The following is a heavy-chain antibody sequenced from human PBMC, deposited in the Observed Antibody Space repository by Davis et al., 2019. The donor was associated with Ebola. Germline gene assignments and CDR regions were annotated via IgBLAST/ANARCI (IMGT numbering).Heavy chain of an antibody. Sequence: GESLKISCAASGFNFNRYGMYWFRLAPGKGLEWLSYIGANSDHINYAEFIKGRFTISRDNARDSLSLHMSGLRDDDTAVYYCARRIILDSRGGVDVWGQGTTVIVSS. CDR3: ARRIILDSRGGVDV. V-gene: IGHV3-48*02. CDR1: GFNFNRYG. J-gene: IGHJ6*02. CDR2: IGANSDHI. D-gene: IGHD2-8*02.